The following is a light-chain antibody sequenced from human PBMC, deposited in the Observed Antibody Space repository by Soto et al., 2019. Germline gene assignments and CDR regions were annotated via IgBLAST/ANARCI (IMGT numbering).Light chain of an antibody. CDR3: SSYGGRHNYV. V-gene: IGLV2-8*01. CDR2: EVS. Sequence: QSALTQPPSAAGSPGQSVTISCTGTSTDVGGYNYVSWYQQYPGKAPKLMIYEVSKRPSGVPDRFSGSKSGNTASPTVSGLQAEDEADYYCSSYGGRHNYVFGTGTKLTVL. J-gene: IGLJ1*01. CDR1: STDVGGYNY.